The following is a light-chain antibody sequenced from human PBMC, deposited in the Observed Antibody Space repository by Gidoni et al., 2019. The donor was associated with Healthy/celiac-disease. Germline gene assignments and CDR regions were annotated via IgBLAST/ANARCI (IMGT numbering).Light chain of an antibody. CDR3: QQRNSYPCS. Sequence: DIQLTQSPSFLSASVGDRVTITCRASQGISSYLAWYQQKPGKAPKLLIYAASTLQSGVPSRFSGSGSGTEFTLTISSLQPKDFATYYCQQRNSYPCSFGQGTKLEIK. CDR2: AAS. J-gene: IGKJ2*04. V-gene: IGKV1-9*01. CDR1: QGISSY.